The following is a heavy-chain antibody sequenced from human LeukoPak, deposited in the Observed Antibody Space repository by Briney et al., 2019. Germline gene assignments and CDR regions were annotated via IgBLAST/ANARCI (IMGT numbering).Heavy chain of an antibody. CDR2: TNPNSGNT. V-gene: IGHV1-8*01. CDR3: ARGAERVRGVIIDLFYMDV. D-gene: IGHD3-10*01. J-gene: IGHJ6*03. Sequence: GASVKVSCXASGYTFTSYDINWVRQATGQGLEWMGWTNPNSGNTGYAQKFQGRVTMTRNTSISTAYMELSSLRSEDTAVYYCARGAERVRGVIIDLFYMDVWGKRTTVTVSS. CDR1: GYTFTSYD.